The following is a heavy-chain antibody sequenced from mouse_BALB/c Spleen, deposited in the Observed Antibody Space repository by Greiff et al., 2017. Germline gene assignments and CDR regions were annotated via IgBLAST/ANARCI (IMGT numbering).Heavy chain of an antibody. Sequence: EVQVVESGGGLVKPGGSLKLSCAASGFTFSSYAMSWVRQTPEKRLEWVASISSGGSTYYPDSVKGRFTISRDNARNILYLQMSSLRSEDTAMYYCARGDGGGFAYWGQGTLVTVSA. V-gene: IGHV5-6-5*01. CDR2: ISSGGST. CDR1: GFTFSSYA. J-gene: IGHJ3*01. CDR3: ARGDGGGFAY. D-gene: IGHD1-1*01.